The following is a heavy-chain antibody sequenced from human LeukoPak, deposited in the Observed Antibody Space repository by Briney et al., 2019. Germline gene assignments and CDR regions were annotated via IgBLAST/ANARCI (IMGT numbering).Heavy chain of an antibody. J-gene: IGHJ4*02. Sequence: PSETLSLTCTVSGDSISSSNWWNWVRLPPGKGLDWIEEISHTGSTKYSPSLKDRVTISKDNSKNQFSLKLNSVTAADTATYYCTRSSGWWSLDYWGQGALVTVSS. CDR2: ISHTGST. D-gene: IGHD6-19*01. CDR3: TRSSGWWSLDY. CDR1: GDSISSSNW. V-gene: IGHV4-4*02.